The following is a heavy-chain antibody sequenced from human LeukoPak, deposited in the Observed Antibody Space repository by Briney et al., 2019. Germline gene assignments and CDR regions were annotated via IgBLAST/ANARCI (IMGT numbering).Heavy chain of an antibody. CDR3: VVVAATHYYYYYMDV. CDR2: ISSSSSYI. J-gene: IGHJ6*03. Sequence: PGGSLRLSCAASGFTFSSYSMNWVRQAPGKGLEWVSSISSSSSYIYYADSVKGRFTISRDNAKNSLYLQMNSLRAEDTAVYYCVVVAATHYYYYYMDVWGKGTTVTVSS. V-gene: IGHV3-21*01. CDR1: GFTFSSYS. D-gene: IGHD2-15*01.